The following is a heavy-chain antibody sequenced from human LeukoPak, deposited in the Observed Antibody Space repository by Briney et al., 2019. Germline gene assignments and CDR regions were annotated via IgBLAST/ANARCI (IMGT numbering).Heavy chain of an antibody. J-gene: IGHJ4*02. CDR2: IKSKTDGGTT. D-gene: IGHD3-10*01. CDR1: GFTFSNAW. CDR3: TTALWFGELHPYFDY. Sequence: GGSLRLSCAASGFTFSNAWMSWVHQAPGKGLEWVGRIKSKTDGGTTDYAAPVKGRFTISRDDSKNTLYLQMNSLKTEDTAVYYCTTALWFGELHPYFDYWGQGTLVTVSS. V-gene: IGHV3-15*01.